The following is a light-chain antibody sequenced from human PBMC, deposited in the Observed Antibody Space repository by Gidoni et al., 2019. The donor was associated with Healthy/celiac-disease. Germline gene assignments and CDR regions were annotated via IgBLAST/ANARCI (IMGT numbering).Light chain of an antibody. CDR3: QQYNSYRFT. Sequence: DIQMTQSPSTLSASVGDRVTITCRASQSISSLLAWYQQKPGKAPKLLIYDASSLESGVPSRFSGSGSGTEFTLTISSLQPDDFATYYCQQYNSYRFTFGPGTRVDIK. J-gene: IGKJ3*01. V-gene: IGKV1-5*01. CDR2: DAS. CDR1: QSISSL.